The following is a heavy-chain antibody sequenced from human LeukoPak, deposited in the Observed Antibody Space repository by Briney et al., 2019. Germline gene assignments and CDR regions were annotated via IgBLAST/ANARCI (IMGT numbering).Heavy chain of an antibody. CDR1: GGTFSSYA. CDR3: ARGYDYGDYWATLTQGYYFDY. J-gene: IGHJ4*02. V-gene: IGHV1-18*01. Sequence: ASVKVSCKASGGTFSSYAISWVRQAPGQGLEWMGWISAYNGNTNYAQKLQGRVTMTTDTSTSTAYMELRSLRSDDTAVYYCARGYDYGDYWATLTQGYYFDYWGQGTLVTVSS. D-gene: IGHD4-17*01. CDR2: ISAYNGNT.